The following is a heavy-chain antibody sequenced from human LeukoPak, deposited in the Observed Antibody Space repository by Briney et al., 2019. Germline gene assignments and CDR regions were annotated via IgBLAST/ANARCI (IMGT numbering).Heavy chain of an antibody. D-gene: IGHD3-3*01. J-gene: IGHJ4*02. CDR1: GFTFSSYG. V-gene: IGHV3-30*02. CDR2: IRYDGSNK. CDR3: AKRGDDFWSGIDY. Sequence: PGGSLRLSCAASGFTFSSYGMHWVRQAPGKGLEWVVFIRYDGSNKYYADSVKGRFTISRDNSKNTLYLQMNSLRAEDTAVYYCAKRGDDFWSGIDYWGQGTLVTVSS.